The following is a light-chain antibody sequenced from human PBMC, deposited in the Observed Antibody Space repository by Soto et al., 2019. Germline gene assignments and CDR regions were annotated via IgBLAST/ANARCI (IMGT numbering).Light chain of an antibody. Sequence: EILLTQSPATLSLSPGERATLSWRASQGISRYLAWYQQKPGQAPRLLIYDASNRATGIPDRFSGSGSGTDFTLTISRLEPEDFAVYYCQKYGSSPPITFGQGTRLEIK. CDR1: QGISRY. CDR3: QKYGSSPPIT. V-gene: IGKV3-20*01. CDR2: DAS. J-gene: IGKJ5*01.